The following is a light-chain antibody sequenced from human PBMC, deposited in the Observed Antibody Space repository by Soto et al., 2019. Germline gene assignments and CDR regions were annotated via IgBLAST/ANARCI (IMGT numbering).Light chain of an antibody. CDR2: GAS. CDR1: QRVSSN. J-gene: IGKJ1*01. CDR3: QQYNNWWT. Sequence: IVMTQSPATLSLSPGERATLSCRASQRVSSNGAWYQQKPGQAPRFLMYGASSRATGIADRFSGRGSGTDFTLTISSLQSEDFAVYYCQQYNNWWTFGQGTKV. V-gene: IGKV3D-15*01.